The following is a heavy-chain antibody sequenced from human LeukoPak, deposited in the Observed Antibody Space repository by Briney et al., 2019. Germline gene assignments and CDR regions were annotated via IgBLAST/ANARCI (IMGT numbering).Heavy chain of an antibody. J-gene: IGHJ4*02. CDR2: IYYSGST. CDR3: ARGGSSWYDYFGY. V-gene: IGHV4-39*01. Sequence: SETLSLTCTVSGASISSSSYYWGWIRQPPGKGLEWIGSIYYSGSTHCNPSLKSRVTISVDTSKNQFSLKLSYVTAEDTAVYHCARGGSSWYDYFGYWGQGTLVTVSS. CDR1: GASISSSSYY. D-gene: IGHD6-13*01.